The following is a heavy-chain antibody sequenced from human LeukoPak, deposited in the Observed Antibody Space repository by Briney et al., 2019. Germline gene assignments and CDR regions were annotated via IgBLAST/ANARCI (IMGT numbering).Heavy chain of an antibody. J-gene: IGHJ6*03. Sequence: ASVKLLRKASGYTFSSNDIMWARQATGQGLEWMGWMNRNSGNTGYAQKFQRSVTMTRNTYISTAYMELSSLRSEDRAVMYCVREGIAIRWSYYYYMDVWGKGTTVTVSS. CDR1: GYTFSSND. V-gene: IGHV1-8*01. CDR3: VREGIAIRWSYYYYMDV. D-gene: IGHD6-13*01. CDR2: MNRNSGNT.